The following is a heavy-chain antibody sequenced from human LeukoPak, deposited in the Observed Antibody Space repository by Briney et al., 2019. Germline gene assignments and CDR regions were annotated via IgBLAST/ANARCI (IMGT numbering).Heavy chain of an antibody. J-gene: IGHJ4*02. CDR3: ARDGAGMTGTGLDY. D-gene: IGHD3-9*01. CDR2: IHYTGNT. Sequence: LRLSCAGSGFIFNNYAKHWVRQPPGKGLEWLGYIHYTGNTIYNPSLKSRVTMSMDTAKNQFSLKVSSVTAADTAVYYCARDGAGMTGTGLDYWGQGILATVSS. CDR1: GFIFNNYA. V-gene: IGHV4-59*01.